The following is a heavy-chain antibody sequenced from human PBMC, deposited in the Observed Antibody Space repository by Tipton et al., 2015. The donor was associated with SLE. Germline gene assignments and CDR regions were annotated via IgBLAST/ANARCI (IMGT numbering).Heavy chain of an antibody. D-gene: IGHD2-21*02. CDR3: ARAPRGAFCGGDCYSRFDY. CDR2: IYTRGST. V-gene: IGHV4-59*10. CDR1: GGSFSGYY. J-gene: IGHJ4*02. Sequence: TLSLTCAVYGGSFSGYYWSWIRQPPGKGLEWIGRIYTRGSTNYNPSLKSRVTTSVDTSKNQFSLKLSSVTAADTAVYYCARAPRGAFCGGDCYSRFDYWGQGTLVTVSS.